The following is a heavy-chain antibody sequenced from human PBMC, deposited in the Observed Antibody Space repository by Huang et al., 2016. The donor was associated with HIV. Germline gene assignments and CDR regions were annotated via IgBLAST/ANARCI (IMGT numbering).Heavy chain of an antibody. Sequence: VQLVESGGGVVQPGRSLRLACAAFGFSFSTYGLDWVRQAPGKGLEWVAVITYDGSNKDYAHSVKGRFTISRDTSENKVYLQMNSLRHEDTAVYYCAKDGADEEWDIDYWGQGTLVTVSS. CDR3: AKDGADEEWDIDY. J-gene: IGHJ4*02. CDR1: GFSFSTYG. D-gene: IGHD1-26*01. CDR2: ITYDGSNK. V-gene: IGHV3-30*18.